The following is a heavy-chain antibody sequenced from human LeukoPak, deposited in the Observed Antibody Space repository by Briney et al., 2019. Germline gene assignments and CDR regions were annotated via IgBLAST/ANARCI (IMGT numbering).Heavy chain of an antibody. V-gene: IGHV3-48*04. J-gene: IGHJ4*02. CDR1: GFTFKIYT. Sequence: GGSLRLSCAAFGFTFKIYTMNWVRQAPGKGLEWVSYISSSSSTIYYADSVKGRFTISRDNAKNSLYLQMNSLRAEDTAVYYCARVYGSGSRSPFDYWGQGTLVTVSS. D-gene: IGHD3-10*01. CDR2: ISSSSSTI. CDR3: ARVYGSGSRSPFDY.